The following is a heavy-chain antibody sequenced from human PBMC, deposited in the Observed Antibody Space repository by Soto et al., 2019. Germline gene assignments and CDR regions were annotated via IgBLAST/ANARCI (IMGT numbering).Heavy chain of an antibody. Sequence: AGGSLRLSCAASGFTFSIYAMHWVRHAPGKGLEWVAVISYDGSNKYYADSVKGRFTISRDNSKNTLYLQMNSLRAEDTAVYYCARDAQYGIAAAGITDYWGQGTLVAVSS. CDR2: ISYDGSNK. D-gene: IGHD6-13*01. V-gene: IGHV3-30-3*01. CDR1: GFTFSIYA. J-gene: IGHJ4*02. CDR3: ARDAQYGIAAAGITDY.